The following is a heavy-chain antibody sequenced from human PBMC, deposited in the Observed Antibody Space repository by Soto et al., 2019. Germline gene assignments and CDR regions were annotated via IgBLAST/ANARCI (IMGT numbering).Heavy chain of an antibody. V-gene: IGHV1-69*01. CDR2: IIPVFGTA. CDR1: GGVFRNYA. Sequence: QVQLVQSGAEVKKPGSSVKVSCKASGGVFRNYAINWVRQAPGQGLEWMGGIIPVFGTAYYPQKLQGRVTITADESTTTAYMELNSLKNEDTAVYFCARDRWGSYSFDSWGQGTLVTVAS. CDR3: ARDRWGSYSFDS. D-gene: IGHD1-26*01. J-gene: IGHJ5*01.